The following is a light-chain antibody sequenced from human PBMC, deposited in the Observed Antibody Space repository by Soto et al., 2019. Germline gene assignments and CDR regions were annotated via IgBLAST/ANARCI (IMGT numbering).Light chain of an antibody. CDR2: GAS. Sequence: VLTQSPETLSVSPGERATLSFRASQSVSNNYLAWYQQKPGQAPRLLIYGASNRATGIPDRFSGSGSGTDFTLTISRLEPEDFAVYYCQQYGSSGTFGQGTKVDIK. CDR1: QSVSNNY. CDR3: QQYGSSGT. V-gene: IGKV3-20*01. J-gene: IGKJ1*01.